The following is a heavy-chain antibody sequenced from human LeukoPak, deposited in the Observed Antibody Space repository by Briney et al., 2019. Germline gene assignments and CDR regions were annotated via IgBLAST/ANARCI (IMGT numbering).Heavy chain of an antibody. Sequence: SQTLSLTCAISGDSVSSNSAAWNWIRQSPSRGLEWLGRTYYRSKWYNDYAVSVKSRITINPDTSKNQFSLQLNSVTPEDTAVYYCARGGAMRFRTGTTVLDYWGQGTLVTVSS. D-gene: IGHD1-7*01. CDR3: ARGGAMRFRTGTTVLDY. CDR1: GDSVSSNSAA. V-gene: IGHV6-1*01. CDR2: TYYRSKWYN. J-gene: IGHJ4*02.